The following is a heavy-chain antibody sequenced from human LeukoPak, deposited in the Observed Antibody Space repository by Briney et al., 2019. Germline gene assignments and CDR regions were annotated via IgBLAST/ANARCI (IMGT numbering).Heavy chain of an antibody. CDR3: AKDPTVTTAVGDY. J-gene: IGHJ4*02. V-gene: IGHV3-23*01. Sequence: GGSLRLSCAASGFTFSSYAMSWVRQAPGRGLEWVSAISGSGGSTYYADSVKGRFTISRDNSKNTLYLQMNSLRAEDTAVYYCAKDPTVTTAVGDYWGQGTLVTVSS. CDR1: GFTFSSYA. D-gene: IGHD4-11*01. CDR2: ISGSGGST.